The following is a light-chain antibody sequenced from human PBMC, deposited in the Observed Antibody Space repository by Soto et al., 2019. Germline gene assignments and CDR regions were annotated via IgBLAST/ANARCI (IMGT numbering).Light chain of an antibody. V-gene: IGLV2-14*01. Sequence: QSALTQPASVSGSPGQSSTISCTGTSSDVGGYNYVSWYQQHPGKAPKLIIYEVTNRPSGVSNRFSGSKSGNTASLTISGLQAEDEADYYCNSYTTTSSWVFGGGTKLTVL. J-gene: IGLJ3*02. CDR2: EVT. CDR1: SSDVGGYNY. CDR3: NSYTTTSSWV.